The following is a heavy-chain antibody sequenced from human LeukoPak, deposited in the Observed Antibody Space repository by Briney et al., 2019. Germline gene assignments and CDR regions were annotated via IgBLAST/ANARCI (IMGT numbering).Heavy chain of an antibody. CDR3: AKKNRVYYYYYYMDV. D-gene: IGHD1/OR15-1a*01. V-gene: IGHV4-4*09. CDR1: GGSISSYY. CDR2: IYTSGST. J-gene: IGHJ6*03. Sequence: NPSETLSLTCTVSGGSISSYYWSWIRQPPGKGLEWIGYIYTSGSTNYNPSLRSRVTISVDTSKNQFSLKLSSVNAADTAVFYCAKKNRVYYYYYYMDVWGKGTTVTVSS.